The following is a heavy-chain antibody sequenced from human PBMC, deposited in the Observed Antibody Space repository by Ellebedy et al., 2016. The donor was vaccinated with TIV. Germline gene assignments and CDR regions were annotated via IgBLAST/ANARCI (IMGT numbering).Heavy chain of an antibody. J-gene: IGHJ4*02. V-gene: IGHV3-48*04. CDR1: GFTFSSYS. Sequence: GESLKISCAASGFTFSSYSMNWVRQAPGKGLEWVSYISSSSSTIYYADSVKGRFTISRDNTKNSLYLQMNSLRAEDTAVYYCGRTWGYPPKYYFDYWGQGSLVTVSS. CDR2: ISSSSSTI. D-gene: IGHD5-12*01. CDR3: GRTWGYPPKYYFDY.